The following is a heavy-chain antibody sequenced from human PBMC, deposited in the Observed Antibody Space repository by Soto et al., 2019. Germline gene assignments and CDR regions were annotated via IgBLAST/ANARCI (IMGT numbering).Heavy chain of an antibody. J-gene: IGHJ5*02. V-gene: IGHV1-3*01. D-gene: IGHD1-20*01. CDR1: GYTFTSYA. CDR2: INAGNGNT. CDR3: ARVRYSFLNNWIPTGFAP. Sequence: ASVKVSCKASGYTFTSYAMHWVRQAPGQRLEWMGWINAGNGNTKYSQKFQGRVTITRDTSASTAYMELSSLRSEDTAVYYCARVRYSFLNNWIPTGFAPWGQGALVPVSS.